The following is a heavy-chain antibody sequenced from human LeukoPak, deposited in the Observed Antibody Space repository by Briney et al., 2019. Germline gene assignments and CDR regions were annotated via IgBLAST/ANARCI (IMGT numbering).Heavy chain of an antibody. CDR2: ISGSGDSR. CDR3: ATVPTAGYYFDY. CDR1: GFSFSTYA. V-gene: IGHV3-23*01. D-gene: IGHD6-13*01. J-gene: IGHJ4*02. Sequence: GGSLRLSCAASGFSFSTYAMSWVRQAPGRGLEWVSGISGSGDSRYYADSVKGRVTISKGISKNTLYLQMNSLRAEDTAVYYCATVPTAGYYFDYWGQGILVTVSS.